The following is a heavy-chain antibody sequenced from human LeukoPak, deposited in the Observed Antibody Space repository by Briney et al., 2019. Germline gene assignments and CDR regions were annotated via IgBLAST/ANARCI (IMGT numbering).Heavy chain of an antibody. J-gene: IGHJ4*02. D-gene: IGHD3-22*01. Sequence: ASVKVSCKASGYTFTGYYMHWVRQAPGQGLEWMGWINPNSGGTNYAQNLQGRVTMTTYTSTSTVYMELRSLRSDDTALYYCARDLRPQSDFYYDSSGYYFDYWGQGTLVTVSS. V-gene: IGHV1-2*02. CDR2: INPNSGGT. CDR1: GYTFTGYY. CDR3: ARDLRPQSDFYYDSSGYYFDY.